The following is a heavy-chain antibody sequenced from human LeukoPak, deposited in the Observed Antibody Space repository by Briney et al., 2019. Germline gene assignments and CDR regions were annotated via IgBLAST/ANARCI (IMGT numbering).Heavy chain of an antibody. Sequence: GGPLRLSCAASGFTVSSNYMSWVRQAPGKGLEWVSVIYSGGSTYYADSVKGRFTISRDNSKNTLYLQMNSLRAEDTAVYYCARASMGRSGSAFGAFDIWGQGTMVTVSS. D-gene: IGHD3-3*01. V-gene: IGHV3-66*01. J-gene: IGHJ3*02. CDR3: ARASMGRSGSAFGAFDI. CDR1: GFTVSSNY. CDR2: IYSGGST.